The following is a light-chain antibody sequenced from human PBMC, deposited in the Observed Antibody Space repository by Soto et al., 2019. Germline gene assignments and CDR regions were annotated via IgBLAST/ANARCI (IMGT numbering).Light chain of an antibody. V-gene: IGKV1-5*01. CDR1: QSISGW. CDR3: QQYNSYRT. Sequence: DIQMTQSPPTLSASVGDRLTITCRASQSISGWLAWYQQKPGKAPKVMIYHASTLESGVPSRFSGSGSGTEFTLTISGLQPDDSATYYRQQYNSYRTFGQGTKVEIK. J-gene: IGKJ1*01. CDR2: HAS.